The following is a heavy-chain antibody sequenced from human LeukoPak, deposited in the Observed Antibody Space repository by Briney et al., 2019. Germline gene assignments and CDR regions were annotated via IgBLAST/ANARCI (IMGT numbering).Heavy chain of an antibody. CDR2: ISYDGSNK. CDR3: AKDLVAAFDY. J-gene: IGHJ4*02. D-gene: IGHD2-15*01. Sequence: GGSLRLSCAASGFTFSSYGMHWVRQAPGKGLEWVAVISYDGSNKYYADSVKGRFTISRDNSKNTLYLQMKSLRAEDTAVYYCAKDLVAAFDYWGQGTLVTVSS. V-gene: IGHV3-30*18. CDR1: GFTFSSYG.